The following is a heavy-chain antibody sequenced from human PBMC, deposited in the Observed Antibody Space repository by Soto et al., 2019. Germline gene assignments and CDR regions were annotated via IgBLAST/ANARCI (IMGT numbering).Heavy chain of an antibody. J-gene: IGHJ5*02. D-gene: IGHD2-21*02. CDR2: IYYTGST. V-gene: IGHV4-31*03. Sequence: KPSETLSLTCTVSGGSIRDGGYYWSWIRQRPGQGLEWLGYIYYTGSTYYNPSLKSRLTISVDMSKSQFSLKLTSLTAADTAVYYCAKDPSPQPTTVVTPGWFDPWGRGILVTVSS. CDR3: AKDPSPQPTTVVTPGWFDP. CDR1: GGSIRDGGYY.